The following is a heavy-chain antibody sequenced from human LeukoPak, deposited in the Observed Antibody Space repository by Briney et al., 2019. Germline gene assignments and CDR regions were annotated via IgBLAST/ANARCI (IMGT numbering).Heavy chain of an antibody. CDR1: GASISGSGYY. D-gene: IGHD6-19*01. CDR2: IYYTGST. V-gene: IGHV4-39*01. J-gene: IGHJ4*02. CDR3: VKSGGYGLIDY. Sequence: PSETLSLTCAVSGASISGSGYYLGWIRQPPGKGLEWIGNIYYTGSTYYNASLQSRVTISIDMSKNQFSLRLSSVTAADTAMYYCVKSGGYGLIDYWDQGTLVTVSS.